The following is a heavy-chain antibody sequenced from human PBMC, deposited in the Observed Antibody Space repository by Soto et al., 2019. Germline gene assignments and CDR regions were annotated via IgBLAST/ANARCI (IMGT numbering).Heavy chain of an antibody. Sequence: EVQLVESGGGLVKPGGSLRLSCAASGFTFSNAWMSWVRQAPGKGLEWVGRIKSKTDGGTTDYAAPVKGRFTISRDDSKNPVYLQMNSLKSEDRAVYYCTTDKGGGYCSGGSCYLDFDYWGQGTLVTVSS. CDR1: GFTFSNAW. V-gene: IGHV3-15*01. J-gene: IGHJ4*02. D-gene: IGHD2-15*01. CDR3: TTDKGGGYCSGGSCYLDFDY. CDR2: IKSKTDGGTT.